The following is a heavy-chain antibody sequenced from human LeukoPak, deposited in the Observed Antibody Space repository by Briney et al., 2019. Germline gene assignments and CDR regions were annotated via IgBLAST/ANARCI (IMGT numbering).Heavy chain of an antibody. CDR3: ARAVLPPNGYVWHFDL. Sequence: SETLSLTCTVSGGPIRSGAYYWSWIRQHPGKGLEWIGYNTYYNPSLKSRVSISLDTSKNQFSLRLTSVRAADSALYHCARAVLPPNGYVWHFDLWGRGALVTVSS. D-gene: IGHD3-22*01. CDR2: NT. V-gene: IGHV4-31*03. CDR1: GGPIRSGAYY. J-gene: IGHJ2*01.